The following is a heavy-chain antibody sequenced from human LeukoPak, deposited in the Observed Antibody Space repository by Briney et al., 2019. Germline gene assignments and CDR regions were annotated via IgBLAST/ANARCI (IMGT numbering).Heavy chain of an antibody. D-gene: IGHD3-3*01. J-gene: IGHJ4*02. Sequence: GGSLRLSCAASGFTFSSYSMNWVRQAPGKGLEWISFIDSSSRTIFYAESVKGRFTISRDNSKNTLYLQMNSLRAEDTAVYYCAKDREIFGVVIGWDFDYWGQGTLVTVSS. CDR1: GFTFSSYS. V-gene: IGHV3-48*01. CDR3: AKDREIFGVVIGWDFDY. CDR2: IDSSSRTI.